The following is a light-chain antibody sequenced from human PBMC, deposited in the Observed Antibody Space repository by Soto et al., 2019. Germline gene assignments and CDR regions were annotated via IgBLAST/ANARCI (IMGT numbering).Light chain of an antibody. CDR3: QSYDSSLSGFV. J-gene: IGLJ7*01. CDR1: SSNIGAGYD. CDR2: GST. V-gene: IGLV1-40*01. Sequence: QSVLTQPPSVSGAPGQRVTISCTGRSSNIGAGYDVHWYQQLPGTAPKLLIYGSTNRPSGVPDRFSGSKSGTSASLAITGLQAEDETDYYCQSYDSSLSGFVFGGGTQLTVL.